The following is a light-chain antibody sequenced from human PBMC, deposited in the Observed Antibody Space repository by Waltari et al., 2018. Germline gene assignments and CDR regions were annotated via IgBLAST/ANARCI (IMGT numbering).Light chain of an antibody. J-gene: IGKJ2*01. V-gene: IGKV2-30*01. Sequence: DAVLTQSPPSLTVPLGQPASIPCRASQSLVFSDGNTYLNWFHQRPGQPPRRLIYKVSNRDSGVPDRFSGSVSGPDFTLKISRVEAEDVGGVYYCMQGTHWPYTFGQGTKLDIK. CDR2: KVS. CDR3: MQGTHWPYT. CDR1: QSLVFSDGNTY.